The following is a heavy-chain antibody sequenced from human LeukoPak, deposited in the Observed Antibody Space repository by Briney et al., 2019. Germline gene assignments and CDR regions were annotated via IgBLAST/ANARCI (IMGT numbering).Heavy chain of an antibody. Sequence: GGSLRLSCAASGFTFSYYYMNWIRQAPGKGLEWVSYISSTGSTIYYADSVKGRFTISRDNSKNTLYVQMNSLKSEDTAVYYCTAFESGGFYWGQGTLVTVSS. D-gene: IGHD2-15*01. CDR1: GFTFSYYY. CDR3: TAFESGGFY. J-gene: IGHJ4*02. V-gene: IGHV3-11*01. CDR2: ISSTGSTI.